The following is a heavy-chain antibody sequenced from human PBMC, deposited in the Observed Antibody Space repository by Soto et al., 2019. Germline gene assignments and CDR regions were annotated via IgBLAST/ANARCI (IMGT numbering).Heavy chain of an antibody. J-gene: IGHJ4*02. Sequence: ASVEVSCKASGYTFTSYDINWVRQATGQGLEWMGWMNPNSGNTGYAQKFQGRATMTRNTSISTAYMELSSLRSEDTAVYYCARSDFWSGYSYWGQGTLVTVSS. V-gene: IGHV1-8*01. CDR2: MNPNSGNT. CDR3: ARSDFWSGYSY. CDR1: GYTFTSYD. D-gene: IGHD3-3*01.